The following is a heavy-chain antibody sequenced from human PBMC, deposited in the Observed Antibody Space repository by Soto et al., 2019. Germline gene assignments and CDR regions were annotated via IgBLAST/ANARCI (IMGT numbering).Heavy chain of an antibody. CDR3: ARGTYYYDTSHYFDY. Sequence: PGGSLRLSCAASGFTFSSYGMHWVRQAPGKGLEWVAVIWYDGSNKYYADSVKGRFTISRDNSKNTLYLQMNSLRAEDTAVYYCARGTYYYDTSHYFDYWGQGTLVTVSS. CDR2: IWYDGSNK. D-gene: IGHD3-22*01. J-gene: IGHJ4*02. CDR1: GFTFSSYG. V-gene: IGHV3-33*01.